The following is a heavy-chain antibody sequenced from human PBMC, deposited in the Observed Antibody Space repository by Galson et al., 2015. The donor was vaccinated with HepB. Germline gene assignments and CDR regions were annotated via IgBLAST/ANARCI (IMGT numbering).Heavy chain of an antibody. CDR1: GYSFTSYW. D-gene: IGHD3-22*01. CDR2: IDPSDSYT. J-gene: IGHJ3*02. Sequence: QSGAEVKKPGESLKISCKGSGYSFTSYWIGWVRQMPRKGLEWMGRIDPSDSYTNYSPSFQGHVTISVDKSISTAYLQWSSLKASDTAMYYCARQNSSGYYYGPDAFDIWGQGTMATVSS. V-gene: IGHV5-10-1*01. CDR3: ARQNSSGYYYGPDAFDI.